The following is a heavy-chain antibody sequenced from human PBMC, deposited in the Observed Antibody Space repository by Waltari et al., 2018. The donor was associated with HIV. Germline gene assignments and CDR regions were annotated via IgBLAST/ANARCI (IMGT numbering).Heavy chain of an antibody. V-gene: IGHV4-39*01. Sequence: QLQLQESGPALVQPSATLPLTCTVSGGSLSSSSYFWGWLRQSPGQGLDWIGSIFYNGSANYNPSLKSRATLSVDTSKNQFSLKLNSVTAADTAVYYCARSPRGEQWLAYWGQGTLVTVSS. CDR1: GGSLSSSSYF. D-gene: IGHD6-19*01. J-gene: IGHJ1*01. CDR2: IFYNGSA. CDR3: ARSPRGEQWLAY.